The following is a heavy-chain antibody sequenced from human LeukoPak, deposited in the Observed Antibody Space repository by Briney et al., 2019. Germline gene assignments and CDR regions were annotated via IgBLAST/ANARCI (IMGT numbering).Heavy chain of an antibody. CDR2: IYHSGST. CDR1: GGSISSYY. J-gene: IGHJ3*02. Sequence: SETLSLTCTVSGGSISSYYWSWIRQPPGKGLEWIGYIYHSGSTYYNPSLKSRVTISVDRSKNQFSLKLTSVTAADTAVYYCARDYYDSSGEHLDAFDIWGQGTMVTVSS. D-gene: IGHD3-22*01. CDR3: ARDYYDSSGEHLDAFDI. V-gene: IGHV4-59*12.